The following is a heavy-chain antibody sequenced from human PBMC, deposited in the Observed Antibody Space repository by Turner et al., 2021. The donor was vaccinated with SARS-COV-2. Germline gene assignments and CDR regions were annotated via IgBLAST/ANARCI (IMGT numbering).Heavy chain of an antibody. V-gene: IGHV3-53*02. D-gene: IGHD2-2*01. CDR1: GLTVSSNY. Sequence: EVQLVGTGGGLIQPGGSLRLSCAASGLTVSSNYMSWVRQAPGKGLEWVSVSSSGGRTYYADSVKGRFTISRDNSKNTLYLQMNSLRAEDTAVYYCARGGEYQLLHYYGMDVWGQGTTVTVSS. CDR3: ARGGEYQLLHYYGMDV. J-gene: IGHJ6*02. CDR2: SSSGGRT.